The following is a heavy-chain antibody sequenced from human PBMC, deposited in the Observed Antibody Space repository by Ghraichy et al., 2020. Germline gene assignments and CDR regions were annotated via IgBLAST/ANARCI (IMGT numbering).Heavy chain of an antibody. D-gene: IGHD3-22*01. V-gene: IGHV3-64*01. CDR3: ARDFDPQYSSGLRI. J-gene: IGHJ3*02. Sequence: GGSLRLSCAASGFTFSSYAMHWVRQAPGKGLEYVSAISSNGGSTYYANSVKGRFTISRDNSKNTLYLQMGSLRAEDMAVYYCARDFDPQYSSGLRIWGQGTMVTVSS. CDR1: GFTFSSYA. CDR2: ISSNGGST.